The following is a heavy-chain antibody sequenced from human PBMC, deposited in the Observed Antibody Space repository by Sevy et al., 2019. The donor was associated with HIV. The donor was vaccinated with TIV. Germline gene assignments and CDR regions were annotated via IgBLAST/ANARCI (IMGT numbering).Heavy chain of an antibody. CDR2: ISWDGDST. CDR3: AKVLRGITGLDY. V-gene: IGHV3-43*01. J-gene: IGHJ4*02. D-gene: IGHD3-10*01. Sequence: GGSLRLSCAASGFTFRNSYMHWVRQVPGKGLEWVSIISWDGDSTKYADSVKGRFTVSRDNTKKSLYLQMNSLRTEESAVYHCAKVLRGITGLDYWGQGTLVTVSS. CDR1: GFTFRNSY.